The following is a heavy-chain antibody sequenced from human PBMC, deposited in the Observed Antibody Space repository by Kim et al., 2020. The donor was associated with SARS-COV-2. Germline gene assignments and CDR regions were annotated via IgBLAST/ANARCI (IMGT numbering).Heavy chain of an antibody. J-gene: IGHJ4*02. Sequence: GGSLRLSCAASGFTFSSYGMHWVRQAPGKGLEWVAVIWYDGSNKYYADSVKGRFTISRDNSKNTLYLQMNSLRAEDTAVYYCARDDPTLTLSLNYYGSGLVDYWGQGTLVTVSS. CDR1: GFTFSSYG. CDR3: ARDDPTLTLSLNYYGSGLVDY. CDR2: IWYDGSNK. V-gene: IGHV3-33*01. D-gene: IGHD3-10*01.